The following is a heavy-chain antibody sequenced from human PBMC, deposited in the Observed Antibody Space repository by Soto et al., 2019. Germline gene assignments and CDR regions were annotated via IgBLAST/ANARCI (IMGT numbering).Heavy chain of an antibody. J-gene: IGHJ6*02. CDR3: AKASGYCSGGSCYPYYYGMDV. V-gene: IGHV3-23*01. D-gene: IGHD2-15*01. CDR1: GFTFSSYA. CDR2: ISGSGGST. Sequence: PGGSLRLSCAASGFTFSSYAMSWVRQAPGKGLEWVSAISGSGGSTYYADSVKGRFTISRDNSKNTLYLQMNSLRAEDTAVYYCAKASGYCSGGSCYPYYYGMDVWGQGTTVTVSS.